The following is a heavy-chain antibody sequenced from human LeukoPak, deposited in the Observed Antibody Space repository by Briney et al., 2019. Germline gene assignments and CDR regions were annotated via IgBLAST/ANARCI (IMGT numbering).Heavy chain of an antibody. J-gene: IGHJ4*02. D-gene: IGHD3-9*01. CDR3: ARDYQYYDILTGSRYYFDY. CDR2: IYYSGST. Sequence: SETLSLTCTVSGGSISSSSYYWGWIRQPPGKGLEWIGSIYYSGSTYYSPSLKSRVTISVDTSKNQFSLKLSSVTAADTAVYCCARDYQYYDILTGSRYYFDYWGQGTLVTVSS. CDR1: GGSISSSSYY. V-gene: IGHV4-39*01.